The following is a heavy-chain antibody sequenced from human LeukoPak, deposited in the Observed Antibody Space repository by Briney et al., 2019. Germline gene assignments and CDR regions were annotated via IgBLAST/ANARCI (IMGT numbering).Heavy chain of an antibody. CDR1: GGSISSYY. D-gene: IGHD3-10*01. CDR2: IYYSGST. V-gene: IGHV4-59*08. J-gene: IGHJ4*02. Sequence: MTSETLSLTCTVSGGSISSYYWSWIRQPPGKGLEWIGYIYYSGSTNYNPSLKSRVTISVDTSKNQFSLKLSSVTAADTAVYYCARIGGGSGSYYRKQLYFDYWGQGTLVTVSS. CDR3: ARIGGGSGSYYRKQLYFDY.